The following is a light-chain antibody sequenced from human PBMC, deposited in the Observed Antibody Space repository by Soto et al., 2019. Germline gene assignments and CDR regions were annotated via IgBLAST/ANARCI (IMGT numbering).Light chain of an antibody. Sequence: QSALTQPASVSGSPGQSITISCTVTTSDVGTYNLVSWYQQHPDKAPKLMIYEVTKRPSGVSNRFSGSKSGNTASLTISGLQADDEADYYCSSYAGGNTAVFGGGTKLTVL. CDR1: TSDVGTYNL. J-gene: IGLJ2*01. V-gene: IGLV2-23*02. CDR2: EVT. CDR3: SSYAGGNTAV.